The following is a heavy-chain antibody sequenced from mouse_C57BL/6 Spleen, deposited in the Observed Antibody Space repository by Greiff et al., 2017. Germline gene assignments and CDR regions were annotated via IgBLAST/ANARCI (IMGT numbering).Heavy chain of an antibody. J-gene: IGHJ1*03. CDR2: IYPRGGST. D-gene: IGHD1-1*01. V-gene: IGHV1-85*01. CDR3: ARGGIRYGSSYGYFDV. CDR1: GYTFTSYD. Sequence: VQLQQSGPELVKPGASVKLSCKASGYTFTSYDINWVKQRPGQGLEWIGWIYPRGGSTKYNEKVKGKATLTVDQSSSTAYMELHSLTSEDSAVYFCARGGIRYGSSYGYFDVWGTGTTVTVSS.